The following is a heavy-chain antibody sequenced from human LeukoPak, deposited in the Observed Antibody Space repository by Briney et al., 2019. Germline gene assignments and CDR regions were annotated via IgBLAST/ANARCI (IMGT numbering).Heavy chain of an antibody. CDR1: GFTLSSYG. J-gene: IGHJ3*02. CDR2: IRYDGSNK. V-gene: IGHV3-30*02. Sequence: HPGGSLRLSCAASGFTLSSYGMHWVRQAPGKGLEWVAFIRYDGSNKYYADSVKGRFTISRDNSKNTLYLQMNSLRAEDTAVYYCAKDLGDSSGYYYVGENDAFDIWGQGTMVTVSS. CDR3: AKDLGDSSGYYYVGENDAFDI. D-gene: IGHD3-22*01.